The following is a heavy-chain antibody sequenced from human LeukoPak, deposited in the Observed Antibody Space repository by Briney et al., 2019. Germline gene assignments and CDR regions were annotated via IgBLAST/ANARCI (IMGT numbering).Heavy chain of an antibody. D-gene: IGHD6-19*01. J-gene: IGHJ4*02. CDR1: SGSFNGYY. V-gene: IGHV4-34*01. CDR2: INDSGNT. CDR3: ARRLVNDADSQVSDD. Sequence: PSETLSLTCAVYSGSFNGYYWSWIRQFPGKGLEWIGEINDSGNTNYNPSVKSRVTLSVDTSKNQFSLRLGSVTAADTAVYYCARRLVNDADSQVSDDWGQGILVTVSS.